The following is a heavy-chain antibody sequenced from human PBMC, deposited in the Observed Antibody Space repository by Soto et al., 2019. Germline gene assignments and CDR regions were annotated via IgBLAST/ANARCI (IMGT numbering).Heavy chain of an antibody. J-gene: IGHJ6*02. CDR1: GFTFISYS. V-gene: IGHV3-48*02. Sequence: PWGSLRLSCAASGFTFISYSINWVRHSPLKGREWVSYISSSNRTINYADSVKGRFIISRDNAKNSLYLQMHSLRDEDTAVYYCAREGWPLLQTGMDVWGQGTTVTVSS. CDR2: ISSSNRTI. D-gene: IGHD2-15*01. CDR3: AREGWPLLQTGMDV.